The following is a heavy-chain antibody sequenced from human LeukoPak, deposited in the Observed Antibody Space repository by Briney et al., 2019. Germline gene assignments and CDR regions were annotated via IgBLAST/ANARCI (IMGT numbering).Heavy chain of an antibody. CDR1: GYTFTGYY. D-gene: IGHD2-21*02. CDR2: INPNSGGT. V-gene: IGHV1-2*02. Sequence: ASVTVSRKASGYTFTGYYMHWVRQAPGQGLEWMGWINPNSGGTNYAQKFQGGVTITRDTSISTAYMELSRLSSDDTAVYYCAREVDIVVVTAILDYFDYWGQGTLVTVSS. J-gene: IGHJ4*02. CDR3: AREVDIVVVTAILDYFDY.